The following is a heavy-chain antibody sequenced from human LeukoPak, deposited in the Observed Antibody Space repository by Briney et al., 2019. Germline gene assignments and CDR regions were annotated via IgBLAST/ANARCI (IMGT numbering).Heavy chain of an antibody. V-gene: IGHV3-30*04. CDR2: ISYDGSNK. J-gene: IGHJ3*02. CDR3: ARAWWGDAFDI. CDR1: GFTFSSYS. D-gene: IGHD2-8*02. Sequence: GGSLRLSWVASGFTFSSYSLHWVRQAPGKGLEWVAVISYDGSNKYYADSVKGRFTISRDNSKNTLYLQMNSLRPEDTAVYYCARAWWGDAFDIWGQGTTVTVSS.